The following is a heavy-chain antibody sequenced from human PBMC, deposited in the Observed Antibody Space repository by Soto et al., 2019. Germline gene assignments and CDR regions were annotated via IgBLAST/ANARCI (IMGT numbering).Heavy chain of an antibody. Sequence: QVQLVQSGAEVKKPGSSVKVSCKASGGTFSSYTISWVRQAPGQVLEWMGRIIPILGIANYAQKFQGRVTITAYKSTSTAYMELSSLRSEDTAVYYCARDRGCSGGSCYYGMDVWGQGTTVTVSS. CDR3: ARDRGCSGGSCYYGMDV. D-gene: IGHD2-15*01. CDR1: GGTFSSYT. CDR2: IIPILGIA. V-gene: IGHV1-69*08. J-gene: IGHJ6*02.